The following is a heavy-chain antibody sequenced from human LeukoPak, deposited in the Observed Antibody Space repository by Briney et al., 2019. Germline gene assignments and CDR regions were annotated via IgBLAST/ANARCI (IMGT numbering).Heavy chain of an antibody. J-gene: IGHJ4*02. Sequence: GGSLRLSCAPSGFTFRSYRMSWVRQAPGKGPERVANIGADGGDKTSVDSVRGRLAISRDNAKNSLYLQMNSLRAEYTAVYYCARDVVLALDSWGQGTRVTVSS. D-gene: IGHD2-15*01. V-gene: IGHV3-7*01. CDR2: IGADGGDK. CDR3: ARDVVLALDS. CDR1: GFTFRSYR.